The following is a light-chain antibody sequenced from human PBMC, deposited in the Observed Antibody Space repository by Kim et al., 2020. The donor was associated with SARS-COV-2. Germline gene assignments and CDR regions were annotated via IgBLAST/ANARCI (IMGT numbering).Light chain of an antibody. V-gene: IGKV1-39*01. CDR3: QKSYSTPYT. CDR1: QSINTY. Sequence: DIQMTQSPYSLSASVGDRVTITCRATQSINTYLTWYQQKPGKAPRLLVYAASTLQRGVPSRFSGSGSGTDFTLTISSLRPEDFATYYCQKSYSTPYTFGQGTKLEI. CDR2: AAS. J-gene: IGKJ2*01.